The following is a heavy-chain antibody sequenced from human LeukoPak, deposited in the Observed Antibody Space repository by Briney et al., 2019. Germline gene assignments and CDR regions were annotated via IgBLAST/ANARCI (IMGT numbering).Heavy chain of an antibody. CDR1: GFTFSDYW. Sequence: PGGSLRLSCAPSGFTFSDYWMTWVRQVPGQGLEWVANINRGGNEVHYVASVKGRFTISRENAKNSLYLQLDSLRVEDTAVYYCARVGTWELQRVFDYWGQGTLVTVSS. D-gene: IGHD1-26*01. CDR3: ARVGTWELQRVFDY. CDR2: INRGGNEV. V-gene: IGHV3-7*01. J-gene: IGHJ4*02.